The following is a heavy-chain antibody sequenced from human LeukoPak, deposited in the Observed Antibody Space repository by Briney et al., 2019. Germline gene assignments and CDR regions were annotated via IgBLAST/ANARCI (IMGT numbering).Heavy chain of an antibody. J-gene: IGHJ3*02. CDR2: ISSSSSTI. Sequence: GGSLRLSCAASGFTFRSYSMNLVRQAPGNGLEGVPYISSSSSTIYYADSVKGRFTISRDNAKNSLYLQMNSLRAEDTAVYYCARDSTYDFWSGSLAHAFDIWGQGTMVTVSS. CDR3: ARDSTYDFWSGSLAHAFDI. V-gene: IGHV3-48*01. CDR1: GFTFRSYS. D-gene: IGHD3-3*01.